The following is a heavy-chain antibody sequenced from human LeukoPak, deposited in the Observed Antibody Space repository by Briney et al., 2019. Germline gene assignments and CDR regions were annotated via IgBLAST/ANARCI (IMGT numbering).Heavy chain of an antibody. V-gene: IGHV4-39*07. J-gene: IGHJ5*02. CDR2: IYYSGST. CDR1: GGSISSSSYY. CDR3: AREAPKYCTNGVCWRSNWFDP. D-gene: IGHD2-8*01. Sequence: SETQSLTCTVSGGSISSSSYYWGWIRQPPGKGLEWIGSIYYSGSTYYNPSLKSRVTISVDTSKNQFSLKLSSVTAADTAVYYCAREAPKYCTNGVCWRSNWFDPWGQGTLVTVSS.